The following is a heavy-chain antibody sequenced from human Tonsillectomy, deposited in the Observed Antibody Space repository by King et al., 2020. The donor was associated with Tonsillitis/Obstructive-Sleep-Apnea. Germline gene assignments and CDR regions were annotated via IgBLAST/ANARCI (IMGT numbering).Heavy chain of an antibody. CDR1: GGSISSSSYY. J-gene: IGHJ4*02. CDR3: ARHGPGVSRSPFEY. CDR2: IYYSGTT. D-gene: IGHD3-16*02. Sequence: QLQESGPGLVKPSETLSLTCTVSGGSISSSSYYWGWIRQPPGKGLEWIGSIYYSGTTYYNPSLKSRVTISVDTSKNQFSLKLSSVTAADTAVYYCARHGPGVSRSPFEYWGQGTLVTVSS. V-gene: IGHV4-39*01.